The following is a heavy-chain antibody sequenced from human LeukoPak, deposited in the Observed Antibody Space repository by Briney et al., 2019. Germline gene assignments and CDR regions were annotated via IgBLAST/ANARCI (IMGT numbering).Heavy chain of an antibody. Sequence: PSETLSLTCTVSGGSISSSSYHWGWIRQPPGKGLEWIGSIYYSGSTYYNPSLKSRVTISVDTSKNQFSLKLSSVTAADTAVYYCARGYYYDSSGYYLSERPFDIWGQGTMVTVSS. CDR3: ARGYYYDSSGYYLSERPFDI. J-gene: IGHJ3*02. CDR2: IYYSGST. V-gene: IGHV4-39*07. CDR1: GGSISSSSYH. D-gene: IGHD3-22*01.